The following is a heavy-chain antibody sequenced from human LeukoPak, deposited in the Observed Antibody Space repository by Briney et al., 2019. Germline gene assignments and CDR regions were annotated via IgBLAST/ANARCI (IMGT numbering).Heavy chain of an antibody. D-gene: IGHD5-18*01. CDR2: IYYSGST. J-gene: IGHJ4*02. Sequence: SETLSLTCTVSGGSISSYYWSWLRQPPGKGLEWIGYIYYSGSTNHKPSLKSRVTISVDTSKNQFSLKLSSVTAADTAVYYCANTDQPNYWGQGTLVTVSS. CDR3: ANTDQPNY. CDR1: GGSISSYY. V-gene: IGHV4-59*01.